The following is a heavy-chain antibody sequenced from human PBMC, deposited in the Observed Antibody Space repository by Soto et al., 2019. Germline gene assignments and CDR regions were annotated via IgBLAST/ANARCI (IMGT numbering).Heavy chain of an antibody. Sequence: GGSLRLSCAASGFTFSSYSMNWVRQAPGKGLEWVSSISSSSSYIYYADSVKGRFTISRDNAKNSLYLQMNSLRAEDTAVYYCARDGGIVVVVAATRGMDVWGQGTTVTVS. V-gene: IGHV3-21*01. CDR3: ARDGGIVVVVAATRGMDV. CDR1: GFTFSSYS. J-gene: IGHJ6*02. D-gene: IGHD2-15*01. CDR2: ISSSSSYI.